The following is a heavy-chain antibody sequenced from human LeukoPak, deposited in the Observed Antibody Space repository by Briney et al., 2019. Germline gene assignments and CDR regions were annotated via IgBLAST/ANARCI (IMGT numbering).Heavy chain of an antibody. CDR2: ISAYNGNT. CDR1: GYTFTSYG. D-gene: IGHD2-2*01. J-gene: IGHJ4*02. V-gene: IGHV1-18*01. Sequence: ASVKVSCKASGYTFTSYGISWVRQAPGQGLEWMGWISAYNGNTNYAQDLQGRVTMTADTSTRTAYMELRSLRSDDTAVYYCARVDRVVPAAIDYWGQGTLVTVSS. CDR3: ARVDRVVPAAIDY.